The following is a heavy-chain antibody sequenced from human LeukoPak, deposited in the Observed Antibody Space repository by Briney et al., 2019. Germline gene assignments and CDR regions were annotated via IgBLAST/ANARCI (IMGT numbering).Heavy chain of an antibody. D-gene: IGHD4-17*01. Sequence: PGGSLRLSCAASGFTFSSYAMSWVRQAPGKGLEWVSAVSGSGGSTYYADSVKGRFTISRDNSKNSLYLQMNSLRDEDTVVYYCAKSRGMTTVTFFDYWGQGTLVTVSS. V-gene: IGHV3-23*01. J-gene: IGHJ4*02. CDR3: AKSRGMTTVTFFDY. CDR2: VSGSGGST. CDR1: GFTFSSYA.